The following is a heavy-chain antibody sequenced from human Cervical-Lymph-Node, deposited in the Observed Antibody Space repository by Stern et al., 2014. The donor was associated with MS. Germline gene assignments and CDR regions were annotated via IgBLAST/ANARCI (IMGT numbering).Heavy chain of an antibody. V-gene: IGHV1-2*06. Sequence: QMQLVQSGAEVKKPGASVKVSCKASGYTFTGYYMHWVRQAPGQGLEWMGRITPSSGDTNDAQKFQGRVTMTRVTSISTAYMELSSLRSDDTAVYYCARARVTEAGNFGYWGQGTLVTVSS. CDR3: ARARVTEAGNFGY. CDR1: GYTFTGYY. D-gene: IGHD6-13*01. J-gene: IGHJ4*02. CDR2: ITPSSGDT.